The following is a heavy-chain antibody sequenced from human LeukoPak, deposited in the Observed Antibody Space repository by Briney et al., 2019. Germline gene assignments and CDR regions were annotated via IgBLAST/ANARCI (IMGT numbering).Heavy chain of an antibody. CDR1: GFTVSSNY. CDR2: IYSGGST. D-gene: IGHD3-22*01. Sequence: GGSLRLSCAASGFTVSSNYMSWVRQAPGKGLEWVSVIYSGGSTYYADSVKGRFTISRDNSKNTLYLQMNSLRAEDTAVYYCARDSDSTGYIYFDYWGQGTLVTVSS. V-gene: IGHV3-53*01. J-gene: IGHJ4*02. CDR3: ARDSDSTGYIYFDY.